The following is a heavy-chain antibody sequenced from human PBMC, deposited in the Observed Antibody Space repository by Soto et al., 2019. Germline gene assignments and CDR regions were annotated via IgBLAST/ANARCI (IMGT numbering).Heavy chain of an antibody. CDR1: GGSISSYY. J-gene: IGHJ5*02. CDR2: IYYSGST. CDR3: ARAANYDDYTKFDP. V-gene: IGHV4-59*01. D-gene: IGHD4-17*01. Sequence: SETLSLTCTVSGGSISSYYWSWIRQPPGKGLEWIGYIYYSGSTNYNPSLKSRVTISVDTSKNQFSLKLSSVTAADTAVYYCARAANYDDYTKFDPWGQGTLVTVSS.